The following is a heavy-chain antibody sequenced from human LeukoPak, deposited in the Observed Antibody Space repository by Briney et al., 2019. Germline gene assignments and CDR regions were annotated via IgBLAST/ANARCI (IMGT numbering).Heavy chain of an antibody. CDR1: GFTASSNY. J-gene: IGHJ3*02. CDR2: IYSGGNT. Sequence: GGSLRLSCAASGFTASSNYMSWVRQAPGKGLEWVSIIYSGGNTYYADSVKGRFTISRDNSKSTLYLQMNSLRAEDTAVYYCARATQEWPPGAFDIWGQGTMLTVSS. D-gene: IGHD3-3*01. V-gene: IGHV3-53*01. CDR3: ARATQEWPPGAFDI.